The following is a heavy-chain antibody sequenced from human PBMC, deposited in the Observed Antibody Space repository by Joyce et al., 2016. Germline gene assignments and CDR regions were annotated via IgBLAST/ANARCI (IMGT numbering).Heavy chain of an antibody. CDR2: IHYSGNA. V-gene: IGHV4-31*02. CDR3: AREVDKVSDSDAFDV. CDR1: GGSITSHNHF. J-gene: IGHJ3*01. Sequence: QLQLQESGPGLVKPSQTLSLICSVSGGSITSHNHFWSWIRHRPGKGLEWIGYIHYSGNAYYNPSFASRVTISVDTSKNQFSLYVWSVTAADSAVYYCAREVDKVSDSDAFDVWGQGTTVTVSS. D-gene: IGHD2-21*02.